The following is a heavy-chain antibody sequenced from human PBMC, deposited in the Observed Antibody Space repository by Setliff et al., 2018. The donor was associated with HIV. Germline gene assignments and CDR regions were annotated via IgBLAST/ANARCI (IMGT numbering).Heavy chain of an antibody. CDR1: GYTFTSYG. J-gene: IGHJ6*02. V-gene: IGHV1-8*02. CDR2: MNPNSGNT. CDR3: AREQLGFGPPRGMDV. Sequence: ASVKVSCKASGYTFTSYGINWIRQAPGQGLEWMGWMNPNSGNTGYAQKFQGRVTMTRNTSISTAYMELSSLRSEDTAVYYCAREQLGFGPPRGMDVWGQGTTVTVSS. D-gene: IGHD6-13*01.